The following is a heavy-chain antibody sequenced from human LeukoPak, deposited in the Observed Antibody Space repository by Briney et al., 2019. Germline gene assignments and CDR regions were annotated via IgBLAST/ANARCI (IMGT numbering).Heavy chain of an antibody. CDR2: ISGSGGST. Sequence: GGSLRLSCAASGFTFTTYAMSWVRQAPGKGLEWVSAISGSGGSTFYADSVKGRFTISRDNPKNTLYLQMNSLRAEDTAVYYCAKDTPDDIAVAAPYFDYWGQGTLVTVSS. V-gene: IGHV3-23*01. D-gene: IGHD6-19*01. CDR3: AKDTPDDIAVAAPYFDY. CDR1: GFTFTTYA. J-gene: IGHJ4*02.